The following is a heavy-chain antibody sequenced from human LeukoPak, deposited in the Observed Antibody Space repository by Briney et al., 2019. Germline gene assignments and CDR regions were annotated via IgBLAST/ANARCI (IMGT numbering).Heavy chain of an antibody. CDR3: AREVPGPFGYPPSTKRGEFDY. CDR2: ISSSSSYI. D-gene: IGHD3-16*01. J-gene: IGHJ4*02. Sequence: RPGGSLRLSCAASGFTFSSYSMNWVRQAPGKGLEWVSSISSSSSYIYYADSVKGRFTISRDNAKNSLYLQMNSLRAEDTAVYYCAREVPGPFGYPPSTKRGEFDYWGQGTLVTVSS. V-gene: IGHV3-21*01. CDR1: GFTFSSYS.